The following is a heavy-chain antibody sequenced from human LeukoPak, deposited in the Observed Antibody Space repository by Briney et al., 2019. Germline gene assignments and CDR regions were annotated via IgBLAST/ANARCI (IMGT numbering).Heavy chain of an antibody. CDR2: LNPDGGGA. J-gene: IGHJ6*02. CDR1: GYTFTGYY. Sequence: GASVKVSCMASGYTFTGYYIHWVRQAPGKGLEWMGWLNPDGGGAYYAQGFQGRVTMTRDTSISTAYIELSSLRFDDTAVYYCARVGPIDYYYYPMDVWGQGTTVAVSS. CDR3: ARVGPIDYYYYPMDV. V-gene: IGHV1-2*02.